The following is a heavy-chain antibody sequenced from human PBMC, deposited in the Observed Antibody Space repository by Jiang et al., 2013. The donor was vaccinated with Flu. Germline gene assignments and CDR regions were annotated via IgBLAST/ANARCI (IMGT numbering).Heavy chain of an antibody. J-gene: IGHJ5*01. CDR3: ARGTFGVTDS. Sequence: SQTLSLTCAISGDSVSSNTAAWNWIRQSPSRGLEWLGRAYFRSYWYDEYAESVKSRITINPDTSKNQLSLQLKFVTPEDTAVYYCARGTFGVTDSWGQGTLVTVSS. CDR1: GDSVSSNTAA. CDR2: AYFRSYWYD. D-gene: IGHD3-10*01. V-gene: IGHV6-1*01.